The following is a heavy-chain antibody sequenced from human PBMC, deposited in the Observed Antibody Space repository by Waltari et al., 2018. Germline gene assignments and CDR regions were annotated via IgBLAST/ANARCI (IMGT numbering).Heavy chain of an antibody. D-gene: IGHD4-17*01. CDR2: INWNGGST. J-gene: IGHJ4*02. V-gene: IGHV3-20*04. CDR3: ARDFTVTSPYYFDY. Sequence: EVQLVESGGGVVRPGGSLRLSCAASGFTFDDYGLSWVRHTPGKGLEWVSGINWNGGSTGYADSVKGRFTISRDNAKNSLYLQMNSLRAEDTALYYCARDFTVTSPYYFDYWGQGTLVTVSS. CDR1: GFTFDDYG.